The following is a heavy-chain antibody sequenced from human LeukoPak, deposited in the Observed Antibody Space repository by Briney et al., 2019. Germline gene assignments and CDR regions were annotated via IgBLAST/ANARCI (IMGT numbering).Heavy chain of an antibody. Sequence: GGSLRLSCAASGFSFSSHWMSWVRQAPGKGLEWVAAIKEDGTQKFYVDPVRGRFTVSRDNAKNSMYLQMNSLRTEDTAVYYCARGSSTPGVDYWGQGTLVTVSS. D-gene: IGHD6-13*01. V-gene: IGHV3-7*01. CDR2: IKEDGTQK. CDR1: GFSFSSHW. CDR3: ARGSSTPGVDY. J-gene: IGHJ4*02.